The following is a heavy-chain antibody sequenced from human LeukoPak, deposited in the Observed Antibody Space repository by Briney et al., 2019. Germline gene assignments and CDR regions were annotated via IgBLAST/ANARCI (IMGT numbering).Heavy chain of an antibody. CDR3: AKEARLRFLECPDY. V-gene: IGHV3-30*02. D-gene: IGHD3-3*01. Sequence: GGSLRLSCAASGFTFSRYAMEWVRQAPGKGLEWVAFIRYDGSNKYYADSVKGRFTISRDNSKNTLYLQMNSLRAEDTAVYYCAKEARLRFLECPDYWGQGTLVTVSS. CDR1: GFTFSRYA. J-gene: IGHJ4*02. CDR2: IRYDGSNK.